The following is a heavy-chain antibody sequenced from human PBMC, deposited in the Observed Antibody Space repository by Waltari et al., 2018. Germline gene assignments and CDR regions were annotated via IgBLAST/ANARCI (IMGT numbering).Heavy chain of an antibody. J-gene: IGHJ3*01. D-gene: IGHD4-17*01. V-gene: IGHV3-30*01. CDR2: ISYHETNK. Sequence: QVQLVESGGGVVQPGTSLRLSCAASGFTFNTNAMHWVRQAPGKGLEWVAIISYHETNKYYADSVKGRFTISRDNSQNTLYLQMNSLRAEDTALYYCARDTKNGDFGDAFDFWGQGTMVIVSS. CDR3: ARDTKNGDFGDAFDF. CDR1: GFTFNTNA.